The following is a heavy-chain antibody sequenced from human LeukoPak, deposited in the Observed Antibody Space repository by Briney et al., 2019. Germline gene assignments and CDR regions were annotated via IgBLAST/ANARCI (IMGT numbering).Heavy chain of an antibody. Sequence: GGSLRLSCAASGFTCSSYAMSWVRQAPGKGLEWVSAISGSGGSTYYADSVKGRFTISRDNSKNTLCLQMNSLRAEDTAVYYCAIAAIQNFLFDYWGQGTLVTVSS. D-gene: IGHD5-18*01. CDR3: AIAAIQNFLFDY. CDR1: GFTCSSYA. J-gene: IGHJ4*02. V-gene: IGHV3-23*01. CDR2: ISGSGGST.